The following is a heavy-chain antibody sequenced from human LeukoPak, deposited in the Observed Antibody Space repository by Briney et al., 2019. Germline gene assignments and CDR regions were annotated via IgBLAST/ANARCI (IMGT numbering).Heavy chain of an antibody. CDR3: ARAPYYDFWSGYRLSAFDI. CDR1: GGSISSSSYY. D-gene: IGHD3-3*01. J-gene: IGHJ3*02. V-gene: IGHV4-39*07. CDR2: IYYSGST. Sequence: PSETLSLTCTVSGGSISSSSYYWGWIRQPPGKGLEWIGSIYYSGSTYYNPSLKSRVTISVDTSKNQFSLKLSSVTAADTAVYYCARAPYYDFWSGYRLSAFDIWGQGTMVTVSS.